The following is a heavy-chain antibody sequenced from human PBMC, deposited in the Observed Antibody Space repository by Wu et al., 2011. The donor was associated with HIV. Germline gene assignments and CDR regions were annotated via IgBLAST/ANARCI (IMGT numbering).Heavy chain of an antibody. CDR1: GYTFTSYY. D-gene: IGHD2-2*01. J-gene: IGHJ6*02. Sequence: VQLLQSGAEVKKPGASVKVSCKASGYTFTSYYMHWVRQAPGQGLEWMGIINPSGGSTSHAQKFQGRVTMTRDTSTSTVYMEVSSLRSEDTAVYYCARGGSVEGYCSSTKCYYGMDVWGQGTTVTVSS. CDR2: INPSGGST. V-gene: IGHV1-46*01. CDR3: ARGGSVEGYCSSTKCYYGMDV.